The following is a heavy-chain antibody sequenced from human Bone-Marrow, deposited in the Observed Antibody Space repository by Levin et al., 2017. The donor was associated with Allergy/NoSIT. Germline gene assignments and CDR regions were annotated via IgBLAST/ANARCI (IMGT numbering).Heavy chain of an antibody. Sequence: GGSLRLSCAASGFMFKTYGMNWVRQAPGKGLEWVAIISYNGKNTYYADSVKGRFTISRDNSKNTLFLQMNSLRVEDTAVYYCARGPDTSGSHFDYWGQGALVTVSS. CDR3: ARGPDTSGSHFDY. V-gene: IGHV3-30*03. D-gene: IGHD6-19*01. CDR2: ISYNGKNT. CDR1: GFMFKTYG. J-gene: IGHJ4*02.